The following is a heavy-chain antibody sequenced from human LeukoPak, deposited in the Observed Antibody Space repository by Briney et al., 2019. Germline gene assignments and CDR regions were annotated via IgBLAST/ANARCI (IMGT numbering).Heavy chain of an antibody. D-gene: IGHD2-15*01. CDR3: ARASSGRYYFDY. Sequence: KFQGRVTMSRNTSISTAYVELSSLRSEDTAVYYCARASSGRYYFDYWGQGTLVTVSS. V-gene: IGHV1-8*01. J-gene: IGHJ4*02.